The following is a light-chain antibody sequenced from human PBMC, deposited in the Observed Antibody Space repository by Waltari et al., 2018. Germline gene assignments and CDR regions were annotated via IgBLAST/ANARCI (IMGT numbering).Light chain of an antibody. Sequence: DIVMTQSPDALAVSLGERATISCKSSQSLLYNSNDKNYLAWYQQKPGQPPKLLIYWASTRHSGVPDRFSGSGSATDFTLTISSLQAEDVAVYYCQQYYSRRTFGQGTKVEIK. CDR2: WAS. CDR1: QSLLYNSNDKNY. J-gene: IGKJ1*01. V-gene: IGKV4-1*01. CDR3: QQYYSRRT.